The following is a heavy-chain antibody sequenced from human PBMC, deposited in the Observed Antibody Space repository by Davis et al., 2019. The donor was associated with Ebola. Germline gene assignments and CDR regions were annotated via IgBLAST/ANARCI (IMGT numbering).Heavy chain of an antibody. CDR1: GFTFSSYG. CDR3: TSPDY. Sequence: PGGSLRLSCAASGFTFSSYGMHWVRQAPGKGLEWVGRIKSKANSYATAYAASVKGRFTISRDDSKNTAYLQMNSLKTEDTAVYYCTSPDYWGQGTLVTVSS. J-gene: IGHJ4*02. CDR2: IKSKANSYAT. V-gene: IGHV3-73*01.